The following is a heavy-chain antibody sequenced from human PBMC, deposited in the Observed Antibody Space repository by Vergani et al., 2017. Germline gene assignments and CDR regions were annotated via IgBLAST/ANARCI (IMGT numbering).Heavy chain of an antibody. CDR2: IRSKANSYAT. CDR1: GFTFSGSA. CDR3: ARHDSSGWYWLFDY. V-gene: IGHV3-73*01. D-gene: IGHD6-19*01. J-gene: IGHJ4*02. Sequence: EVQLVESGGGLVQPGGSLKLSCAASGFTFSGSAMHWVRQASGKGLEWVGRIRSKANSYATAYAASVKGRFTISRDDSKNTAYLQMNSLKTEDTAVYYCARHDSSGWYWLFDYWGQGTLVTVSS.